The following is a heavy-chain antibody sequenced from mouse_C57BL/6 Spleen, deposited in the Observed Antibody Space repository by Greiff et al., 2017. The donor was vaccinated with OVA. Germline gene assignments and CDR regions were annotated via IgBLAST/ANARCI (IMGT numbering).Heavy chain of an antibody. J-gene: IGHJ4*01. V-gene: IGHV1-15*01. CDR1: GYTFTDYE. CDR2: IDPETGGT. CDR3: TRLGLREYYAMDY. D-gene: IGHD3-3*01. Sequence: VQLQESGAELVRPGASVTLSCKASGYTFTDYEMHWVKQTPVHGLEWIGAIDPETGGTAYNQKFKGKAILTADKSSSTAYMELRSLTSEDSAVYYCTRLGLREYYAMDYWGQGTSVTVSS.